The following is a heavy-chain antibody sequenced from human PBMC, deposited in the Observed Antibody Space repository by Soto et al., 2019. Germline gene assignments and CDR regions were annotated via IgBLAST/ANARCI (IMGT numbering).Heavy chain of an antibody. V-gene: IGHV3-66*01. J-gene: IGHJ4*02. CDR1: GFTVSSNY. CDR3: ARDPPRGYDILTGSSPDPFDY. CDR2: IYSGGST. Sequence: ESGGGLVQPGGSLRLSCAASGFTVSSNYMSWVRQAPGKGLEWVSVIYSGGSTYYADSVKGRFTISRDNSKNTLYLQMNSLRAEDTAVYYCARDPPRGYDILTGSSPDPFDYWGQGTLVTVSS. D-gene: IGHD3-9*01.